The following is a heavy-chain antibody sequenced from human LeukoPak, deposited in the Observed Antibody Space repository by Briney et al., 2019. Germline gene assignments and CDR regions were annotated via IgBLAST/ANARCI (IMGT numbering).Heavy chain of an antibody. J-gene: IGHJ4*02. Sequence: SETLSLTCAVSGGSITNYYWTWIRQPAGKGLEWIGRFHTSGSTNYNPSLKSRVTISVDTSKNQFSLKLSSVTAADTAVYYCARGGSSCDYWGQGTLVTVSS. D-gene: IGHD6-13*01. CDR3: ARGGSSCDY. V-gene: IGHV4-4*07. CDR2: FHTSGST. CDR1: GGSITNYY.